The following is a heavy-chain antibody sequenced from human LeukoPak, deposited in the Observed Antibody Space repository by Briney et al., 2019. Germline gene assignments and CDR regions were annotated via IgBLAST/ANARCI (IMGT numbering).Heavy chain of an antibody. V-gene: IGHV3-15*01. Sequence: GGSLRLSCAGSGFTSRGSAMHWVRQASGKGLEWVGRIKSTTYGGTTDYAAPVKGRFTISRDDSRNTLYLQMNSLKTEDTAVYYCTTDLGYSSGWPEPTQFDDWGQGTLVTVSS. CDR1: GFTSRGSA. J-gene: IGHJ4*02. CDR2: IKSTTYGGTT. D-gene: IGHD6-19*01. CDR3: TTDLGYSSGWPEPTQFDD.